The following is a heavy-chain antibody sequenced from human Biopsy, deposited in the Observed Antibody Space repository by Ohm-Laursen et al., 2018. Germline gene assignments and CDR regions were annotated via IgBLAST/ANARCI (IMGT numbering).Heavy chain of an antibody. Sequence: SDTLSLTCAVSGGSISNNNYYWGWIRQPTGKGLEWIGSIFYRGSTHYKPSLKSRVNISVDTSKNHFSLKLNSVTAADTAVYYCARDYDTSGYYYVSWGQGTLVTVSS. CDR1: GGSISNNNYY. J-gene: IGHJ5*02. D-gene: IGHD3-22*01. V-gene: IGHV4-39*02. CDR3: ARDYDTSGYYYVS. CDR2: IFYRGST.